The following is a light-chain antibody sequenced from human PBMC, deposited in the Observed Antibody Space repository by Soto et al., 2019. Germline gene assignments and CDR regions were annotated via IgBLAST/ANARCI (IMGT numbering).Light chain of an antibody. CDR2: GST. CDR1: SSDIGAGSD. V-gene: IGLV1-40*01. J-gene: IGLJ1*01. CDR3: QSYDNSLSAYV. Sequence: QSVLTQPPSLSGAPGQRVTISCTGSSSDIGAGSDVHWYQQLPGTAPKLLIFGSTNRPSGVPDRFSGAKSATSASLAITWLQAEDEADYYCQSYDNSLSAYVFGTGTKLTVL.